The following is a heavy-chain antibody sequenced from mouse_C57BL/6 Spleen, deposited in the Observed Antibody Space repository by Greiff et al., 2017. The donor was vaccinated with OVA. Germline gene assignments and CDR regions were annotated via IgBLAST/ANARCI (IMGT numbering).Heavy chain of an antibody. J-gene: IGHJ4*01. CDR3: ARRRDYYAMDY. CDR2: ISYDGSN. CDR1: GYSITSGYY. V-gene: IGHV3-6*01. Sequence: DVKLQESGPGLVKPSQSLSLTCSVTGYSITSGYYWNWIRQFPGNNLEWMGYISYDGSNNYNPSLKNRISITRDTSKNQFFLKLNSVTTEDTATYYCARRRDYYAMDYWGQGTSVTVSS. D-gene: IGHD3-1*01.